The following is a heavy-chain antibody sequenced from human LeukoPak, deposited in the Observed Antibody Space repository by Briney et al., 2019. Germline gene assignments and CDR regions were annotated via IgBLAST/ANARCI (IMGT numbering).Heavy chain of an antibody. Sequence: GGSLRLSCAASGFTLSSSWMTWVRQAPGKGLEWVAHINEDGSDKYYVDSVTGRFSISRDNTKNSLYLQMSSLRAEDTAVYYCATWSNAWEFDYWGQGTLVTVSS. D-gene: IGHD1-26*01. CDR3: ATWSNAWEFDY. V-gene: IGHV3-7*05. J-gene: IGHJ4*02. CDR1: GFTLSSSW. CDR2: INEDGSDK.